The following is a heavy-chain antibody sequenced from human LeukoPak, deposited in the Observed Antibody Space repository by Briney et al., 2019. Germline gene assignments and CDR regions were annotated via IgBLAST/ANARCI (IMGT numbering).Heavy chain of an antibody. D-gene: IGHD3-10*01. J-gene: IGHJ6*03. CDR1: GYTFSSYD. CDR3: ARAIRGSKIASRYYFYYMDV. Sequence: GASVKVSCKASGYTFSSYDINWVRQATGQGLEWMGWMNPNSGNRGYAQKFQGRVTITRNTSISTAYMELSSLRSEDTAVYYCARAIRGSKIASRYYFYYMDVWGKGTTVTVSS. V-gene: IGHV1-8*03. CDR2: MNPNSGNR.